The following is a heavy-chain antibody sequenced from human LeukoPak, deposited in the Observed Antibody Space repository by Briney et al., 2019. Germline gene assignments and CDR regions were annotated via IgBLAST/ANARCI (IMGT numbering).Heavy chain of an antibody. V-gene: IGHV3-21*01. CDR2: IRFTGSYI. J-gene: IGHJ4*02. Sequence: GGSLRLSCAASGFTFTGYSMNWVRQAPGRGLEWVSSIRFTGSYIYFADSVKGRFTISRDNAKNSLYLQMNSLRAEDTAVYYCAREGQYSGYGNWGQGTLVTVSS. CDR3: AREGQYSGYGN. D-gene: IGHD5-12*01. CDR1: GFTFTGYS.